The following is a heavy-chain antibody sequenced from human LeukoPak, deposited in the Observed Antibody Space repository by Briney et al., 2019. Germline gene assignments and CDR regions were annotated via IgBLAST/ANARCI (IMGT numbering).Heavy chain of an antibody. Sequence: SETLSPTCAVYGGSFSGYYWSWIRQPPGKGLEWIGEINHSGSTNYNPSLKNRVTISVDTSKNQFSLKLSSVTAADTAVYYCARTQGLYQWLAPYAHYFDYWGQGTLVTVSS. CDR1: GGSFSGYY. CDR3: ARTQGLYQWLAPYAHYFDY. V-gene: IGHV4-34*01. CDR2: INHSGST. D-gene: IGHD6-19*01. J-gene: IGHJ4*02.